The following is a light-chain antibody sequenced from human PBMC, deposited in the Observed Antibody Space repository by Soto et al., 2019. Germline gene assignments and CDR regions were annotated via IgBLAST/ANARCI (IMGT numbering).Light chain of an antibody. J-gene: IGKJ1*01. Sequence: DIQMTQSPSSLSASVGDSVTITCRASQSISTYLNWYQQKLGKAPKLLISAASSLQSGVPSRFSGGGSGTYFTLSISSLQPEDHATYYCQLSDGSWTFGQGTKVDIK. CDR1: QSISTY. CDR2: AAS. CDR3: QLSDGSWT. V-gene: IGKV1-39*01.